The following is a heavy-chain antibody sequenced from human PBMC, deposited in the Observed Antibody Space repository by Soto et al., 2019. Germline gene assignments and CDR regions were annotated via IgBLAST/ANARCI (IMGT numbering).Heavy chain of an antibody. Sequence: GGSLRLSCAASGFTFSSYGMHWVRQAPGKGLEWVAVIWYDGSNKYYADSVKGRFTISRDNSKNTLYLQMNNLRAEDTAVYYCARGIAVAGTGADYFDYWGQGTLVTVSS. V-gene: IGHV3-33*01. D-gene: IGHD6-19*01. CDR3: ARGIAVAGTGADYFDY. J-gene: IGHJ4*02. CDR2: IWYDGSNK. CDR1: GFTFSSYG.